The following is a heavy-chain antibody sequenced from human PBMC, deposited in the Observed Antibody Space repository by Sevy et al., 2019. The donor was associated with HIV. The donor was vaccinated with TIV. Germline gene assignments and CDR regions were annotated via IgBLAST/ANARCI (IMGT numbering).Heavy chain of an antibody. Sequence: SETLSLTCTVSGGSISSYYWSWIRQPPGKGLEWIGYIYYSGSTNYNPSLKSRVTISVDTSKNQFSLKLSSVTAADTAVYYCARALSIAAAGSPYYYYGRDVWGQGTTVSDSS. D-gene: IGHD6-13*01. CDR1: GGSISSYY. J-gene: IGHJ6*02. CDR2: IYYSGST. V-gene: IGHV4-59*01. CDR3: ARALSIAAAGSPYYYYGRDV.